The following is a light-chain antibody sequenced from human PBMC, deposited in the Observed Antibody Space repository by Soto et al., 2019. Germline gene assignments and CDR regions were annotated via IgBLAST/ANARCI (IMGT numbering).Light chain of an antibody. CDR3: QHYGTSPKWT. CDR2: GTS. CDR1: QNISTTD. Sequence: EIVLTQSPGTLSLSPGERGALSCRASQNISTTDLTWYQQKPGQAPRVLIYGTSTRAPGIPDRFSGSGSGTDFTLAITRLEPEDCAVYYCQHYGTSPKWTFGPGTKVEL. J-gene: IGKJ1*01. V-gene: IGKV3-20*01.